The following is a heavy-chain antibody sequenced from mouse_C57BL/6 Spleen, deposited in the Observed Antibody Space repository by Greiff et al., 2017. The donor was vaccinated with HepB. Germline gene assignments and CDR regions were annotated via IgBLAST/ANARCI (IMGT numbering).Heavy chain of an antibody. CDR2: INPGSGGT. V-gene: IGHV1-54*01. CDR1: GYAFTNYL. Sequence: QVQLQQSGAELVRPGTSVKVSCKASGYAFTNYLIEWVKQRPGQGLEWIGVINPGSGGTNYNEKFKGKATLTADKSSSTAYMQLSSLTSEDSAVYFCARYYYGSSPRDYWGQGTSVTVSS. CDR3: ARYYYGSSPRDY. J-gene: IGHJ4*01. D-gene: IGHD1-1*01.